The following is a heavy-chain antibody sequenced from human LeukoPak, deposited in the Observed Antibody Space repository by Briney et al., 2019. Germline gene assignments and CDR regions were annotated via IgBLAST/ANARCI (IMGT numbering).Heavy chain of an antibody. Sequence: ASVKVSCKASGYTFTGYYMHWVRQAPGQGLEWMGWINPNSGGTNYAQKFQGRVTMTRDTSISTAYMELSRPRSDDTAVYYCARRGMVSSSWNYYYYYYMDVWGKGTTVTVSS. CDR2: INPNSGGT. D-gene: IGHD6-6*01. V-gene: IGHV1-2*02. CDR1: GYTFTGYY. CDR3: ARRGMVSSSWNYYYYYYMDV. J-gene: IGHJ6*03.